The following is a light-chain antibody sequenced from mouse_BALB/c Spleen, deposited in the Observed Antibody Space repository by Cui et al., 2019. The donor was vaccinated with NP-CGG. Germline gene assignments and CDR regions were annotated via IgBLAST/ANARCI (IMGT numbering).Light chain of an antibody. CDR3: ALWYSNHWV. Sequence: QTVVTQESVLTTSPGETVTLTCRSGTGAVTTSNFANWVQEKPDHLFTGLIGGTNNRPPGVPARFSGSLIGDKAALTITGAQTEDEAIYFCALWYSNHWVFGGGTKLTVL. V-gene: IGLV1*01. J-gene: IGLJ1*01. CDR2: GTN. CDR1: TGAVTTSNF.